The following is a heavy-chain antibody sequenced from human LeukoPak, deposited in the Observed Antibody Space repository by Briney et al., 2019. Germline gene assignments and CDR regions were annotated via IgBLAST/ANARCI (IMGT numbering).Heavy chain of an antibody. CDR2: INSDGSST. J-gene: IGHJ5*02. V-gene: IGHV3-74*01. CDR1: GFTFSSYW. Sequence: GGSLRLSCAASGFTFSSYWMHWVRQAPGKGLVWVSRINSDGSSTSYADSVKGRFTISRDNAKNTLSLQMNSLRAEDTAVYYCAKDPRSRTGDPTNWFDPWGQGTLVTVSS. D-gene: IGHD7-27*01. CDR3: AKDPRSRTGDPTNWFDP.